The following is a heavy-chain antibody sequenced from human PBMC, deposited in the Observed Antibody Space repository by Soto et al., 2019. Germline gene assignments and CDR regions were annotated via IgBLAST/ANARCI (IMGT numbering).Heavy chain of an antibody. J-gene: IGHJ5*02. Sequence: GGSLRLSCAASGFTFSSYSMNWVRQAPGKGLEWVSYISSSSSTIYYADSVKGRFTISRDNAKNSLYLQMNSLRAEDTAVYYCARDLYDSSGYYPDWFDPWGQGTLVTVSS. V-gene: IGHV3-48*01. CDR3: ARDLYDSSGYYPDWFDP. CDR1: GFTFSSYS. D-gene: IGHD3-22*01. CDR2: ISSSSSTI.